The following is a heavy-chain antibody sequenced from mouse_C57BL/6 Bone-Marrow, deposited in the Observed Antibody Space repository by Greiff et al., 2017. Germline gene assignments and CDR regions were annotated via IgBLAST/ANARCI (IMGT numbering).Heavy chain of an antibody. CDR2: ISDGGSYT. Sequence: EVQLVESGGGLVKPGGSLKLSCAASGFTFSSYAMSWVRQTPEKRLEWVATISDGGSYTYYPDNVKGRFTISRDNAKNNLYLQMSHLKSEETAMYYCARDQRLRRFAYWGQGTLVTVSA. D-gene: IGHD2-4*01. CDR3: ARDQRLRRFAY. V-gene: IGHV5-4*01. J-gene: IGHJ3*01. CDR1: GFTFSSYA.